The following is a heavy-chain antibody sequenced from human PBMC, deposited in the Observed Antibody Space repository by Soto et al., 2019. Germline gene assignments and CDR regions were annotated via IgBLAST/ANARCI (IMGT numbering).Heavy chain of an antibody. CDR3: ARGRPRGSGSYYNWHCMDV. CDR1: GGSLSGYY. V-gene: IGHV4-34*01. J-gene: IGHJ6*02. CDR2: INHSGST. D-gene: IGHD3-10*01. Sequence: SETLSLTCAVYGGSLSGYYWSWIRQPPGKGLEWIGEINHSGSTNYNPSLKSRVTISVDTSKNQFSLKLSSVTAADTAVYYCARGRPRGSGSYYNWHCMDVWGQGTTVTV.